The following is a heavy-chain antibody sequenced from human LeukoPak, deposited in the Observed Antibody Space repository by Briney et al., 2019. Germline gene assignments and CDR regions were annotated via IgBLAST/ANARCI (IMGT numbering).Heavy chain of an antibody. CDR3: AELGITMIGGV. Sequence: GGSLRLSCAVSGFTFNDLYMDWVRQAPGKGLEWVGRSRNKANSYTTEYAASVKGRFTISRDNAKNSLYLQMNSLRAEDAAVYYCAELGITMIGGVWGKGTTVTISS. V-gene: IGHV3-72*01. CDR2: SRNKANSYTT. D-gene: IGHD3-10*02. J-gene: IGHJ6*04. CDR1: GFTFNDLY.